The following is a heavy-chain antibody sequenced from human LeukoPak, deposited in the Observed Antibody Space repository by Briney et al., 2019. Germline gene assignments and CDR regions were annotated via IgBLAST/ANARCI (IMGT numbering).Heavy chain of an antibody. J-gene: IGHJ6*04. CDR2: IKQDGSEK. CDR3: AKSTRAVMAMMDV. CDR1: GFTFSSYW. V-gene: IGHV3-7*01. Sequence: GGSLRLSCAASGFTFSSYWMSWVRQAPGKGLEWVANIKQDGSEKYYVDSVKGRFTISRDNAKNSLFLQMNSLRAEDTAVYFCAKSTRAVMAMMDVWGKGTTVTVSS. D-gene: IGHD3-16*01.